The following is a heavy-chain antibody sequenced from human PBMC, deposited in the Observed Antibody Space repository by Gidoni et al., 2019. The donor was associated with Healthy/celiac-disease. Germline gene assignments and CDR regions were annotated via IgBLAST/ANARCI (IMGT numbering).Heavy chain of an antibody. D-gene: IGHD3-22*01. CDR3: AREGFYYGGSGYYYD. V-gene: IGHV3-53*01. J-gene: IGHJ4*02. Sequence: EVQLVESGGGLIQPGGSLRLSCAASAFSVSSNYMSWVRQPPGKGLEWVSVIYIGGTTYYADSVKGRFTISRDNSKNTLYLQMNSLRAEDTAMYYCAREGFYYGGSGYYYDWGQGTLVTVSS. CDR1: AFSVSSNY. CDR2: IYIGGTT.